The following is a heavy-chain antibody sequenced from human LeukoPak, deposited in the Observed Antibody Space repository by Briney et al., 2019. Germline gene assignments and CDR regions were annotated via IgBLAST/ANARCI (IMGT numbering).Heavy chain of an antibody. CDR2: IYYSGSI. D-gene: IGHD1-7*01. Sequence: SETLSLTCTVSGGSISSGGYYWSWIRQHPGKGLEWIGYIYYSGSINYNPSLKSRVTISVDTSKNQFSLKLSSVTAADTAVYFCARESAGTEFDFWGQGTLVTVSS. V-gene: IGHV4-31*03. CDR3: ARESAGTEFDF. J-gene: IGHJ4*02. CDR1: GGSISSGGYY.